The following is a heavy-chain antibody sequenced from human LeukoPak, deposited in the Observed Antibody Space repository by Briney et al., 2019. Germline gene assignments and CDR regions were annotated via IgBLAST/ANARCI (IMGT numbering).Heavy chain of an antibody. CDR1: GFTFRGYA. CDR2: ISSNGDNT. V-gene: IGHV3-64*04. CDR3: AKDRGNTMVRGITAFDY. Sequence: GGSLRLSCSASGFTFRGYAMHWVRQAPGKGLGYVSAISSNGDNTYYADSVKGRFTISRDNSKNTLYLQMNSLRAEDTAVYYCAKDRGNTMVRGITAFDYWGQGTLVTVSS. D-gene: IGHD3-10*01. J-gene: IGHJ4*02.